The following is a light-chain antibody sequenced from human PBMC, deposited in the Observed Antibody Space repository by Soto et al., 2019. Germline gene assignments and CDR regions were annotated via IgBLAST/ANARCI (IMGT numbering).Light chain of an antibody. J-gene: IGKJ4*01. Sequence: EIVLTQSPGTLSLSPGERATLSCRASQSVGRSYIAWYQQKPGQAPRLLIYDASNRATGIPDRFSGSGSGTDFTLTISGLEPEDFAVYYCQQYVSSPLTFGGGTKVEIK. CDR3: QQYVSSPLT. CDR1: QSVGRSY. CDR2: DAS. V-gene: IGKV3-20*01.